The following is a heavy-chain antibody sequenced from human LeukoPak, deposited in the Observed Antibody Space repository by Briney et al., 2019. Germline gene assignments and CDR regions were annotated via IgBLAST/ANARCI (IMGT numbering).Heavy chain of an antibody. CDR3: ARGSITMVRGDNAFDI. CDR1: GYTFTSYD. Sequence: ASVKVSCKASGYTFTSYDINWVRQATGQGLEWMGWMNPNSGNTGNAQKFQSRVTITRNTSISTAYMELSRLRSDDTAVYYCARGSITMVRGDNAFDIWGQGTMVTVSS. J-gene: IGHJ3*02. D-gene: IGHD3-10*01. CDR2: MNPNSGNT. V-gene: IGHV1-8*03.